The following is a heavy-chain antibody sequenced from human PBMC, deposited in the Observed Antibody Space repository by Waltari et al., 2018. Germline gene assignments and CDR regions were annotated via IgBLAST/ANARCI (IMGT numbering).Heavy chain of an antibody. CDR1: GYSISSGYY. Sequence: QVQLQESGPGLVKPSETLSLTCAVSGYSISSGYYWGWIRQPPGKGLEWIGSIYHSGGTYYNPSLKSRVTISVDTSKNQFSLKLSSVTAADTAVYYCARLVGNIVVVIDYWGQGTLVTVSS. V-gene: IGHV4-38-2*01. J-gene: IGHJ4*02. D-gene: IGHD2-21*01. CDR2: IYHSGGT. CDR3: ARLVGNIVVVIDY.